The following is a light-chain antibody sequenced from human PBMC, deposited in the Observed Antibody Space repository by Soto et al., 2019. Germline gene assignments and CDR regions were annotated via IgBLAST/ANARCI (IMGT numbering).Light chain of an antibody. CDR1: QNVSSSY. V-gene: IGKV3D-20*01. Sequence: EIVLTQTPATLSLSPGERATLSCGATQNVSSSYLACYQQKPGLAPRLLIYDVSNRATGIPDRFSGSVSGTDFTLTISILEPEDCEVYYCQQYGSSPLYTFGQGTNLEIK. CDR3: QQYGSSPLYT. J-gene: IGKJ2*01. CDR2: DVS.